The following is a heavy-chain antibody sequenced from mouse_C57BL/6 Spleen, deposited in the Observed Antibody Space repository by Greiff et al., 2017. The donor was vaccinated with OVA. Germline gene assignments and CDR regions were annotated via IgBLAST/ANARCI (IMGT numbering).Heavy chain of an antibody. CDR2: INPSTGGT. CDR3: ARTIATVVAYYFDY. V-gene: IGHV1-42*01. CDR1: GYSFTGYY. J-gene: IGHJ2*01. Sequence: EVQLVESGPELVKPGASVKISCKASGYSFTGYYMNWVKQSPEKSLEWIGEINPSTGGTTYNQKFKAKATLTVDKSSSTAYMQLKSLTSEDSAVYYCARTIATVVAYYFDYWGQGTTLTVSS. D-gene: IGHD1-1*01.